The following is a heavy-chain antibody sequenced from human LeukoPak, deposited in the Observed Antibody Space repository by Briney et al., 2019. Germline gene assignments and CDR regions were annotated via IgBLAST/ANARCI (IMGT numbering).Heavy chain of an antibody. CDR1: EFTFSNYG. V-gene: IGHV3-20*04. CDR3: ARVYELREEDYYYYYMDV. D-gene: IGHD5/OR15-5a*01. Sequence: PGGALRLSCAASEFTFSNYGMTWVRQAPGKGLEWVSGINWNGGSTGYADSVKGRFTISRDNAKNSLYLQMNSLRAEDTALYYCARVYELREEDYYYYYMDVWGKGTTVTVSS. CDR2: INWNGGST. J-gene: IGHJ6*03.